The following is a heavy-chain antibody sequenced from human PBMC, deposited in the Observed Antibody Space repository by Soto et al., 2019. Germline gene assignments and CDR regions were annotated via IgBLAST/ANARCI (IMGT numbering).Heavy chain of an antibody. CDR3: VRDPYLGYSYGPARPFHYGMDV. Sequence: QVQLVQSGAEVKKPGSSVKVSCKASGGTFSSYAISWVRQAPGQGLEWMGGIIPIFGTANYAQKFQGRVTITADESTSPAYMELSSLRSEDTAVYYCVRDPYLGYSYGPARPFHYGMDVWGQGTTVTVSS. J-gene: IGHJ6*02. CDR1: GGTFSSYA. V-gene: IGHV1-69*01. CDR2: IIPIFGTA. D-gene: IGHD5-18*01.